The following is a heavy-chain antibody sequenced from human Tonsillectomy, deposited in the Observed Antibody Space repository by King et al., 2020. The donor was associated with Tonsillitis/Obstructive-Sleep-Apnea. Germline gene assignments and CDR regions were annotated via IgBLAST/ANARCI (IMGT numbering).Heavy chain of an antibody. J-gene: IGHJ4*02. CDR1: GFTFSSYS. CDR2: ISSSGSYI. Sequence: EVQLVESGGGLVKPGGSLRLSCVASGFTFSSYSMNWVRQAPGKGLEWVSSISSSGSYIYYADSLKGRFTISRDNAKNSLYLQMNSLRAEDTAVYYCAIPWVAGDYQPFDYWGQGTLVTVSS. CDR3: AIPWVAGDYQPFDY. D-gene: IGHD4-17*01. V-gene: IGHV3-21*01.